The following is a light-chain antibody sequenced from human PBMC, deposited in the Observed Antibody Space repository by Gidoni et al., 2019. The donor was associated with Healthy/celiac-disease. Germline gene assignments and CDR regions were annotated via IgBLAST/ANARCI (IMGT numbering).Light chain of an antibody. Sequence: QSALTQPASESGSPGPSITISCTGTSSDVGSYNLVSWYQQHPGKAPKLMIYEGSKRPSGVSNRFSGSKSGNTASLTISGLQAEDEADYYCCSYAGSSTSLVFGGGTKLTVL. J-gene: IGLJ2*01. CDR3: CSYAGSSTSLV. V-gene: IGLV2-23*01. CDR1: SSDVGSYNL. CDR2: EGS.